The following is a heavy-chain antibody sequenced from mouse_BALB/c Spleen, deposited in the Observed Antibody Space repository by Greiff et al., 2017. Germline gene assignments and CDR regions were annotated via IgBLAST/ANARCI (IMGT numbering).Heavy chain of an antibody. CDR1: GFTFSSYA. V-gene: IGHV5-9-4*01. Sequence: EVKVVESGGGLVKPGGSLKLSCAASGFTFSSYAMDWVRQSPGKGLEWVAEISSGGSYTYYPDTVTGRFTISRDNAKNTLYLEMSSLRSEDTAMYYCARKGSNEDGYAMDYWGQGTSVTVSS. J-gene: IGHJ4*01. CDR2: ISSGGSYT. CDR3: ARKGSNEDGYAMDY. D-gene: IGHD2-3*01.